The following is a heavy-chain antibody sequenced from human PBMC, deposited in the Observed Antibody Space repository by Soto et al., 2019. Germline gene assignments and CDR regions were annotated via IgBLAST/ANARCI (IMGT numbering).Heavy chain of an antibody. CDR3: GRGGDYGSGRVDY. Sequence: EVQLVEYGGGSVQPGRSLRLSCAASGFSLSSYWMHWVRQAPGKGLVWVSRVNSDGRNTIYADSVKGRFTISRDNAKNTLYLQMNSLRVEDTAMYYCGRGGDYGSGRVDYWGQGTLVTVSS. CDR1: GFSLSSYW. J-gene: IGHJ4*02. CDR2: VNSDGRNT. V-gene: IGHV3-74*01. D-gene: IGHD3-10*01.